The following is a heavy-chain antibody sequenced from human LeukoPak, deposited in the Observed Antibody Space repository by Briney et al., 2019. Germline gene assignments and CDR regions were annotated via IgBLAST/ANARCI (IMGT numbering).Heavy chain of an antibody. CDR1: GFTFSTYA. D-gene: IGHD3-9*01. V-gene: IGHV3-30*03. Sequence: PGRSLRLSCAASGFTFSTYAIHWVRQAPGKGLEWVAVISYDGNYKYYADSVKGRFTISRDNAKNSLYLQMNSLRAEDTAVYYCARGRLRYHFDYWGQGTLVTVSS. J-gene: IGHJ4*02. CDR2: ISYDGNYK. CDR3: ARGRLRYHFDY.